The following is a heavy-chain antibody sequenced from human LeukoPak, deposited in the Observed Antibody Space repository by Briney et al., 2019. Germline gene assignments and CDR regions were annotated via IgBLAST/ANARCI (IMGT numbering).Heavy chain of an antibody. CDR1: GFTFSDYA. CDR2: ITSSGSAT. Sequence: GGSLRLSCVGSGFTFSDYAMAWVCHAPGKGLEWVSGITSSGSATYYEDSVKGRFTISRDNSNGTLYLQMNSLRAEDTAMYYCAKDDDSSDYHDWYFDLWGRGALISVSS. V-gene: IGHV3-23*01. J-gene: IGHJ2*01. D-gene: IGHD3-22*01. CDR3: AKDDDSSDYHDWYFDL.